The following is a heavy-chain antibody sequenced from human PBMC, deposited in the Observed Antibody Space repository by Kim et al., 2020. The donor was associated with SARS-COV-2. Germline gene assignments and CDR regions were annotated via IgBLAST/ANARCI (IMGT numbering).Heavy chain of an antibody. CDR1: GFTFSSYA. J-gene: IGHJ6*02. Sequence: GGSLRLSCAASGFTFSSYAMSWVRQAPGKGLEWVSAISGSGGSTYYADSVKGRFTISRDNSKNTLYLQMNSLRAEDTAVYYCAKDRFVEQQLVLYGMDVWGQGTTVTVSS. V-gene: IGHV3-23*01. CDR2: ISGSGGST. CDR3: AKDRFVEQQLVLYGMDV. D-gene: IGHD6-13*01.